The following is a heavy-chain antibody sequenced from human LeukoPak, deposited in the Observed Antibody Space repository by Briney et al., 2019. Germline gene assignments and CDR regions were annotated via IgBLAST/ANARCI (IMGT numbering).Heavy chain of an antibody. CDR1: GGSISSGGYY. Sequence: NSSETLSLTCTVSGGSISSGGYYWSWIRQHPGKGLEWIGYIYYSGSTYYNPSLKSRVTISVDTSKNQFSLKLSSVTAADTAVYYCARLSRTTVLDCWGQGTLVTVSS. V-gene: IGHV4-31*03. CDR2: IYYSGST. J-gene: IGHJ4*02. CDR3: ARLSRTTVLDC. D-gene: IGHD4-17*01.